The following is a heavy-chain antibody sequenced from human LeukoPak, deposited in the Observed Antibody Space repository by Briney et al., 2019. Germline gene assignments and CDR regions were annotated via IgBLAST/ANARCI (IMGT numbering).Heavy chain of an antibody. Sequence: TSETLSLTCTVSGGSISSYYWSWIRQPAGKGLEWIGRIYISGSTNYNPSLKSRVTMSVDTSKNQFSLKLNSVTAADTAVYYCARRYCSGGTCYSDRGAFDVWGQGTMVTVSS. V-gene: IGHV4-4*07. D-gene: IGHD2-15*01. J-gene: IGHJ3*01. CDR2: IYISGST. CDR3: ARRYCSGGTCYSDRGAFDV. CDR1: GGSISSYY.